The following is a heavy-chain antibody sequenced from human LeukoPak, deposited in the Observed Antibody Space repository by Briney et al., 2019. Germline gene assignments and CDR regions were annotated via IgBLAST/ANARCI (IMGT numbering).Heavy chain of an antibody. CDR2: ISYDGSNK. J-gene: IGHJ4*02. D-gene: IGHD2-21*02. CDR3: AKLAGGDPHPFDY. V-gene: IGHV3-30*18. Sequence: GRSLRLSCAASGFTLSSYGMHWVRQAPGKGLEWVAVISYDGSNKYYADSVKGRFTISRDNSKNTLYLQMNSLRAEDTAVYYCAKLAGGDPHPFDYWGQGTLVTVSS. CDR1: GFTLSSYG.